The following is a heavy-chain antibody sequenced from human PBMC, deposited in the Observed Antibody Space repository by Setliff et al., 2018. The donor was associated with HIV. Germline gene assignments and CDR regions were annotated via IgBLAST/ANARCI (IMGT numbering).Heavy chain of an antibody. J-gene: IGHJ4*02. CDR2: IHSSGST. CDR3: ASGEDSGTYGEPYDS. V-gene: IGHV4-39*01. Sequence: PSETLSLTCTVSGDSIISSRNFWGWIRQPPGKGLEWIGNIHSSGSTYYNPSLKSRVFISVDLSTNQFSLKLHSVTAADTAVYYCASGEDSGTYGEPYDSWGQGALVTVSS. D-gene: IGHD1-26*01. CDR1: GDSIISSRNF.